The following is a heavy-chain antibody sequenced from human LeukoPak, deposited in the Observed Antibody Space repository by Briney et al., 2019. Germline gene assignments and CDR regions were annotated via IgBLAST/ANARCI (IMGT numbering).Heavy chain of an antibody. CDR2: IWYDGSNK. D-gene: IGHD3-10*01. J-gene: IGHJ4*02. Sequence: GRSLRLSCAASGFTFSSYGMHWVRQAPGKGLEWVAVIWYDGSNKYYADSVKGRFTISRDNSKNTLYLQMNSLRAEDTAVYYCARYIASDYYGSGSFDYWGQGTLVTVSS. CDR3: ARYIASDYYGSGSFDY. V-gene: IGHV3-33*01. CDR1: GFTFSSYG.